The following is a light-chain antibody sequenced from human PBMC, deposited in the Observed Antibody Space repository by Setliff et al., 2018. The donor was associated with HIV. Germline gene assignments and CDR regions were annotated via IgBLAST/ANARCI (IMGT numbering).Light chain of an antibody. CDR3: CSNAARPTFYV. V-gene: IGLV2-11*01. CDR2: DVS. Sequence: QSALTQPRSVSGSPGQSVTIFCSGSSTTFGTYNYVSWYQQQPGKAPRLIIYDVSERPPGVPDRFSGSKSGNTASLAISGLQAEDEADYYCCSNAARPTFYVFGSGTKVTV. J-gene: IGLJ1*01. CDR1: STTFGTYNY.